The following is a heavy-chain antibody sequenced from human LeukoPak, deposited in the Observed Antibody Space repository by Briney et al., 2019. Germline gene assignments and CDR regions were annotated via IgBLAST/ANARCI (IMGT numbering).Heavy chain of an antibody. V-gene: IGHV3-7*01. D-gene: IGHD2-15*01. CDR2: INQDGSQK. CDR1: GFNFNNYW. J-gene: IGHJ3*02. CDR3: ARGSVVVVAAGAFDI. Sequence: GGSLRLSCAASGFNFNNYWMTWVRQAPGKGLEWVANINQDGSQKYYVDSVQGRFTFSRDNAENSMFLQMNDLRAEDTAVYYCARGSVVVVAAGAFDIWGQGTVVTVSS.